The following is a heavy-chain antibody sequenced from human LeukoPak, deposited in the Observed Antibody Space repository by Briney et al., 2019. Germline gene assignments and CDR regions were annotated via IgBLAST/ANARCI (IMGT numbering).Heavy chain of an antibody. CDR1: GFNFASYW. D-gene: IGHD6-13*01. CDR3: AKNYPITAAGIDY. V-gene: IGHV3-74*01. J-gene: IGHJ4*02. Sequence: GGSLRLSCAASGFNFASYWMHWVRQTPGKGLVWVSRINSGGSTYYADSVKGRFTISRDNSKNTLYLQMKSLRAEDTAVYYCAKNYPITAAGIDYWGQGTLVTVSS. CDR2: INSGGST.